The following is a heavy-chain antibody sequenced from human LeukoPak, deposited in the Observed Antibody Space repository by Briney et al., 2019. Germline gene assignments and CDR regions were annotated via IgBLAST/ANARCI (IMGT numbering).Heavy chain of an antibody. CDR3: AKDGQPSTRSYLCTNGICYEDY. D-gene: IGHD2-8*01. CDR1: GFTFSSYA. V-gene: IGHV3-23*01. Sequence: GGSLRLSCEASGFTFSSYAMTWVRQAPGKGLEWVSSISGSGGYTYYTDSVQGRFTISRDNSKNTLYLKMNNLRAEDTAVYYCAKDGQPSTRSYLCTNGICYEDYWGQGTLVTVSS. J-gene: IGHJ4*02. CDR2: ISGSGGYT.